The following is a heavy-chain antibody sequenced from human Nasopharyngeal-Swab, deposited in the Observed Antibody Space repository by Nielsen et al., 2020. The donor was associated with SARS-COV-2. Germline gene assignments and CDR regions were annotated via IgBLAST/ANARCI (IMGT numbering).Heavy chain of an antibody. V-gene: IGHV4-39*07. CDR1: GGSISSSSYY. Sequence: SNTLSLTFTVPGGSISSSSYYWSWIRQRPGKGLEWIGSIYYSGSTYYNPSLKSRVTISVDTSKNQFSLKLSSVTAADTAVYYCVGSSWYGDYYYYYGMDVWGQGTTVTVSS. J-gene: IGHJ6*02. D-gene: IGHD6-13*01. CDR2: IYYSGST. CDR3: VGSSWYGDYYYYYGMDV.